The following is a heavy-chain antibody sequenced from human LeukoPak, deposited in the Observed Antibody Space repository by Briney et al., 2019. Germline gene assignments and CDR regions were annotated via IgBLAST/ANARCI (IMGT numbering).Heavy chain of an antibody. CDR1: GFTFSSYA. J-gene: IGHJ5*02. CDR3: VKDRHCSSTSCYCFDP. Sequence: PGGSLRLSCSASGFTFSSYAMHWVRQAPGRGLQYGSVICNIGDSTYYADSVKGRFTISRDNSKTTLYLQMSSLRPEDTAVYYCVKDRHCSSTSCYCFDPWGQGTLVTVSS. V-gene: IGHV3-64D*06. D-gene: IGHD2-2*01. CDR2: ICNIGDST.